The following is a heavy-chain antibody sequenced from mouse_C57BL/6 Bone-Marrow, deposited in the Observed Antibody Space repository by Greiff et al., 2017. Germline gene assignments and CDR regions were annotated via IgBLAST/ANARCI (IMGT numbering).Heavy chain of an antibody. Sequence: EVKLMESGPGLVKPSQSLSLTCSVTGYSITSGYYWNWIRQFPGNKLEWMGYISYDGSNNYNPSLKNRISITRDPSKNQFFLKLNSVTTEDTATYYCARDDGYYFYWYFDVWGTGTTVTVSS. CDR1: GYSITSGYY. D-gene: IGHD2-3*01. CDR2: ISYDGSN. V-gene: IGHV3-6*01. J-gene: IGHJ1*03. CDR3: ARDDGYYFYWYFDV.